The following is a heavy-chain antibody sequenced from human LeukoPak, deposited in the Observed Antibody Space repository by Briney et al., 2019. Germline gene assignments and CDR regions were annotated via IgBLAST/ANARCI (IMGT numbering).Heavy chain of an antibody. V-gene: IGHV1-2*02. CDR1: GYTFSSHV. J-gene: IGHJ4*02. CDR3: ASGASSRTNAHRY. D-gene: IGHD2-2*01. CDR2: INPNSGDR. Sequence: ASVKVSCKASGYTFSSHVMHWVRQAPGQRLEWVGWINPNSGDRSYAQTFQGRVTMTRDTSITTAYMELSSLRSDDTAVYYCASGASSRTNAHRYWGQGTLVTVSS.